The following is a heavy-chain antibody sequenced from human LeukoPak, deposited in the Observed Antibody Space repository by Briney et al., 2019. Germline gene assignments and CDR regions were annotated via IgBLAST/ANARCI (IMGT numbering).Heavy chain of an antibody. CDR2: INGYGSST. V-gene: IGHV3-74*01. D-gene: IGHD5-18*01. CDR1: GFTFISYW. CDR3: ARDAPGNTALDY. Sequence: GGSLRLSCAASGFTFISYWMHWVRHAPGKGLVWVSRINGYGSSTDFADSVKGRFTISRDNAKNTLYLQMNSLRAEDTAVYYCARDAPGNTALDYWGQGTLVTVSS. J-gene: IGHJ4*02.